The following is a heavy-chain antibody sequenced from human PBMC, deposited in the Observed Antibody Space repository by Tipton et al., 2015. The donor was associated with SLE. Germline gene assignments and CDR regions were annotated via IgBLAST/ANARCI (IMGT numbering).Heavy chain of an antibody. V-gene: IGHV1-18*01. J-gene: IGHJ4*02. CDR1: GFTFTDYG. CDR3: ARDRTAAGAYYFDY. Sequence: QVQLVQSGAEVKKPGASVKVSCRTSGFTFTDYGITWVRQAPGQGLEWMGWISGYNGNTKYAPRLQGRVIMTTDTSTTTGHMELMSLRSDDTAVYYCARDRTAAGAYYFDYWGQGTLVTVSS. CDR2: ISGYNGNT. D-gene: IGHD6-13*01.